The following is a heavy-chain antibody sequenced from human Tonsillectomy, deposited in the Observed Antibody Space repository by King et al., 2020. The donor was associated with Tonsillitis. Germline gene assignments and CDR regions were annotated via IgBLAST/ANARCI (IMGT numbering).Heavy chain of an antibody. V-gene: IGHV4-39*07. D-gene: IGHD3-22*01. CDR1: GGSISSSSYY. CDR3: ARLSPYYYDTSGYGDFDY. Sequence: QLQESGPGLVKPSETLSLTCTVSGGSISSSSYYWGWIRQPPGKGLEWIGSIYYSGSTYYNPSLKSRVTISVDTSKNQFSLKLSSVTAADTAMYYCARLSPYYYDTSGYGDFDYWGQGPLVTVSS. J-gene: IGHJ4*02. CDR2: IYYSGST.